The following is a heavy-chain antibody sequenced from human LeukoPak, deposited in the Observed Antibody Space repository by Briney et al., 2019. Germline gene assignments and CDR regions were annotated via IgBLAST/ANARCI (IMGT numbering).Heavy chain of an antibody. CDR3: ARAGTVATRGRWFDP. CDR2: INPNSGGT. V-gene: IGHV1-2*02. Sequence: GASVKVSCKASGYTFTGYYMHWVRHAPGHGHEGMGWINPNSGGTNYAQKFQGRVTMPRDTSISTAYMELSRLRSDETAVYYCARAGTVATRGRWFDPWGQGTLVTVSS. CDR1: GYTFTGYY. J-gene: IGHJ5*02. D-gene: IGHD4-17*01.